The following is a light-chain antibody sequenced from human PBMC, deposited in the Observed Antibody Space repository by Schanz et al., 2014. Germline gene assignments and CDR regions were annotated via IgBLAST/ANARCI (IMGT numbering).Light chain of an antibody. V-gene: IGLV2-8*01. Sequence: QSALTQPPSASGSPGQSVTISCTGTSSDVGGYNYVSWYQQHPGKAPKLMIYEVSERPSRVPDRFSGSKSGNTASLTISGHQGEDEADYYCSSYTSSSTVVFGGGTKLTVL. CDR3: SSYTSSSTVV. J-gene: IGLJ2*01. CDR1: SSDVGGYNY. CDR2: EVS.